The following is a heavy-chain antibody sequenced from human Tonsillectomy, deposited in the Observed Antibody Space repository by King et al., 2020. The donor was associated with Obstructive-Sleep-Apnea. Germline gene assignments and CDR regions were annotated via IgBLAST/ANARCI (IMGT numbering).Heavy chain of an antibody. V-gene: IGHV4-4*07. CDR3: ARDCSGGRCYPRGFDI. D-gene: IGHD2-15*01. CDR1: GGSISSYY. Sequence: VQLQESGPGLVKPSETLSLTCTVSGGSISSYYWSWIRQPAGKGLEWVGRIYTSGSTNYNPSLKTRVTMSVDTSKNQFSLKLSSVTAAATAVYYCARDCSGGRCYPRGFDIWGQGTMVTVSS. J-gene: IGHJ3*02. CDR2: IYTSGST.